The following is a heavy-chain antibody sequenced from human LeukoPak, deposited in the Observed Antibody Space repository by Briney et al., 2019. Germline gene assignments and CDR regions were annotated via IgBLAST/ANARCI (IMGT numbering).Heavy chain of an antibody. V-gene: IGHV3-11*01. CDR1: GFTFSDYY. Sequence: GGSLRLSCAASGFTFSDYYMSWIRQAPGKGLEWVSYISTSGSAIKYADSVKGRFTISRDSAKNSVYLQMNSLRADDTAVYYCARETSSGWYEDFWGQGTLATVSS. J-gene: IGHJ4*02. D-gene: IGHD6-13*01. CDR2: ISTSGSAI. CDR3: ARETSSGWYEDF.